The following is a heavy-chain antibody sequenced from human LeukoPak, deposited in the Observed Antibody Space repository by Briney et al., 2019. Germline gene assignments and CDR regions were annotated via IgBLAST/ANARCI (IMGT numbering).Heavy chain of an antibody. V-gene: IGHV4-31*03. J-gene: IGHJ5*02. CDR2: IYYSGST. CDR3: ARGYGSXXXYNWFDP. CDR1: GGSISSGGYY. Sequence: SETLSLTCTVSGGSISSGGYYWSWIHQHPGKGLEWIGYIYYSGSTYYNPSLKSRVTISVDTSKNQFSLKLSSVTAADTAVYYCARGYGSXXXYNWFDPWGQGTLVTVSS. D-gene: IGHD3-10*01.